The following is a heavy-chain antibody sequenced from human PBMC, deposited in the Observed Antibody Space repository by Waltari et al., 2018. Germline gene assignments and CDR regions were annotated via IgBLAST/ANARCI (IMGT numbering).Heavy chain of an antibody. J-gene: IGHJ4*02. Sequence: QVLLQQSGPGLVKPSQTLSLTCSISGYSVSNNPVAWNWIRQSPSRGLEWLGRTYYRSKWNTDYAVSLKSRITVNPDTSKNQFSLHLNSVTPEDTAVYYCTRGTFNAFDYWGQGTLVTVSS. CDR1: GYSVSNNPVA. CDR3: TRGTFNAFDY. V-gene: IGHV6-1*01. CDR2: TYYRSKWNT.